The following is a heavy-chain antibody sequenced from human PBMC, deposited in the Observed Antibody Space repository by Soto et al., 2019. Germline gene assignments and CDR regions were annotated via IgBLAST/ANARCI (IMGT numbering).Heavy chain of an antibody. Sequence: GGSLRLSCAVSGLTFTGYSMNWVRQAPGKGLEWVSFINSGSSTIFYADSVKGRFTISRDNAKSSLYLEMNILRDEDTAVYYCGSVGGATMATMYFDPWGQGTLVTVSS. J-gene: IGHJ4*02. D-gene: IGHD5-12*01. CDR2: INSGSSTI. CDR3: GSVGGATMATMYFDP. CDR1: GLTFTGYS. V-gene: IGHV3-48*02.